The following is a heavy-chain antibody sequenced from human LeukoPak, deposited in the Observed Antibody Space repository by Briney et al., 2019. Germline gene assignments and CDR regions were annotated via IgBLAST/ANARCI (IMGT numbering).Heavy chain of an antibody. CDR3: ARDGYSFGHDFDY. CDR2: IKGDGSST. CDR1: GFTFSSYW. D-gene: IGHD5-18*01. J-gene: IGHJ4*02. Sequence: GTSLRLSCAASGFTFSSYWMHWVRHTPGKGLVWVSRIKGDGSSTSYADSVKGRFTISRDNAKNTLYLQMNSLRAEDTAVYYCARDGYSFGHDFDYWGQGTLVTVSS. V-gene: IGHV3-74*01.